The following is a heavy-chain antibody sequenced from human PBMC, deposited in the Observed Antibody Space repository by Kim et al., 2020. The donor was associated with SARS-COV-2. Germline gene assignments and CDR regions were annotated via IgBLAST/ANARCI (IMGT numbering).Heavy chain of an antibody. D-gene: IGHD6-19*01. V-gene: IGHV3-48*02. J-gene: IGHJ4*02. CDR2: ISSGSSVK. CDR1: GFTFSSYS. Sequence: GGSLRLSCAASGFTFSSYSMNWVRQAPGKGLEWVSYISSGSSVKYYADSLKGRFTISRDNAKNSLYLQMNSLRDEDTAVYYCARELKYSNGWYGPFDYWGQGTLVTVYS. CDR3: ARELKYSNGWYGPFDY.